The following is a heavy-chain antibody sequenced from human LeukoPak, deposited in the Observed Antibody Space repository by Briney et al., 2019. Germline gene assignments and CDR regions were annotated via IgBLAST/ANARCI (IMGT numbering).Heavy chain of an antibody. CDR3: ARNQGYCSSTSCPHDDY. J-gene: IGHJ4*02. D-gene: IGHD2-2*01. CDR1: GYTFTSYG. Sequence: ASVMVSCKASGYTFTSYGISWVRQAPGQGLEWMGWINPNSGGTNYAQKFQGRVTMTRDTSISTAYMELSRLRSDDTAVYYCARNQGYCSSTSCPHDDYWGQGTLVTVSS. CDR2: INPNSGGT. V-gene: IGHV1-2*02.